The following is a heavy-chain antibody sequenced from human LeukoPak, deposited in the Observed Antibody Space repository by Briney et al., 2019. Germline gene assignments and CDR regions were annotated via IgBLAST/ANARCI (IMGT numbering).Heavy chain of an antibody. J-gene: IGHJ4*02. CDR3: AKSSDSSDIPYFDY. CDR2: IRYDGSNK. D-gene: IGHD3-22*01. Sequence: GGSLRLSCAAFGFTFSSYGMHWVRQAPGKGLEWVAFIRYDGSNKYYADSVKGRFTISRDNSKNTLYLQMNSLRAEDTAVYYCAKSSDSSDIPYFDYWGQGTLVTVSA. V-gene: IGHV3-30*02. CDR1: GFTFSSYG.